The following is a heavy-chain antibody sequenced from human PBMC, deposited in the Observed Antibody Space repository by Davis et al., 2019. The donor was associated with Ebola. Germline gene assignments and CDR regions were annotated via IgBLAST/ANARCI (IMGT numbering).Heavy chain of an antibody. D-gene: IGHD3-3*01. J-gene: IGHJ6*02. CDR3: ARSNFWSGYYNYYYYYGMDV. V-gene: IGHV3-48*02. CDR1: GFTFSSYS. Sequence: GGSLRLSCAASGFTFSSYSMNWVRQAPGKGLEWVSYISSSSSTIYYADSVKGRFTISRDNAKNSLYLQMNSLRDEDTAVYYCARSNFWSGYYNYYYYYGMDVWGQGTTVTVSS. CDR2: ISSSSSTI.